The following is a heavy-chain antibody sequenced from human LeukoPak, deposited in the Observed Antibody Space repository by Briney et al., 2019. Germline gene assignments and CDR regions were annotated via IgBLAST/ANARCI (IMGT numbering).Heavy chain of an antibody. V-gene: IGHV3-48*01. D-gene: IGHD6-19*01. J-gene: IGHJ4*02. CDR3: ASLSPGIAVAGSDFDY. CDR2: ISSSSSTI. CDR1: GFTFSSYS. Sequence: GGSLRLSCTVSGFTFSSYSMNWVRQAPGKGLEWVSYISSSSSTIYYADSVKGRFTISRDNAKNSLCLQMNSLRAEDTAVYYCASLSPGIAVAGSDFDYWGQGTLVAVSS.